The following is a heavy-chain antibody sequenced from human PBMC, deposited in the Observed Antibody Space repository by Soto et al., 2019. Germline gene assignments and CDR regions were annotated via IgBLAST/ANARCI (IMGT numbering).Heavy chain of an antibody. J-gene: IGHJ6*02. Sequence: GASVKVSCKASGGTFSSYAISWVRQAPGQGLEWMGWISAYNGNTNYAQKLQGRVTMTTDTSTSTAYMELRSLRSDDTAVYYCASYRGQWLPRDGMDVWGQGTTVTVSS. CDR3: ASYRGQWLPRDGMDV. D-gene: IGHD6-19*01. CDR1: GGTFSSYA. CDR2: ISAYNGNT. V-gene: IGHV1-18*01.